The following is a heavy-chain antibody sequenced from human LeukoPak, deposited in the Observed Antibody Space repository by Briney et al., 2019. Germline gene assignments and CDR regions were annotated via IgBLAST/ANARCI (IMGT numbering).Heavy chain of an antibody. Sequence: SETLSLTCTVSGGSISSYYWSWIRQPPGQGLEWIGYIYYSGRTNYNPSLKSRVTISVDTSKNQCSVKLSSVTAAETAVYYCAREDRNQNDAFDIWGQGTMVTVSS. CDR2: IYYSGRT. CDR1: GGSISSYY. CDR3: AREDRNQNDAFDI. J-gene: IGHJ3*02. V-gene: IGHV4-59*12.